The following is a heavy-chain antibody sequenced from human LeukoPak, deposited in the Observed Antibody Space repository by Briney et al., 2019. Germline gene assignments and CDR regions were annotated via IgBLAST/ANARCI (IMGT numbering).Heavy chain of an antibody. CDR1: GYTLSNHA. V-gene: IGHV7-4-1*02. CDR2: INTNTGNP. Sequence: ASVKVSCKGSGYTLSNHAFSWVRQAPGQGLEWMGWINTNTGNPTYAQGFTGRFVFSLDTSVNTAYLQISSLKAEDTAIYYCARVQGYCSTTSCYPHYWGQGTLVTVSS. CDR3: ARVQGYCSTTSCYPHY. D-gene: IGHD2-2*01. J-gene: IGHJ4*02.